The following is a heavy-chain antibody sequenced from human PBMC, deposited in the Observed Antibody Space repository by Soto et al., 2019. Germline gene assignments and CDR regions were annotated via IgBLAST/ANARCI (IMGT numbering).Heavy chain of an antibody. Sequence: QVQLVQSGAEVKKPGSSVKVSCKASGGTFSSYAISWVRQAPGQGLEWLGGIIPIFGTANSAQKFQGRVTITADKSTSAAYMALSSLRSEDSAVYYCARDSAVGATQFDHWGQGTLVTVSS. CDR3: ARDSAVGATQFDH. J-gene: IGHJ5*02. D-gene: IGHD1-26*01. CDR1: GGTFSSYA. V-gene: IGHV1-69*06. CDR2: IIPIFGTA.